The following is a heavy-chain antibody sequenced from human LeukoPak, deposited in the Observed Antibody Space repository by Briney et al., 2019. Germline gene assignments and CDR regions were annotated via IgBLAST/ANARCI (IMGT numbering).Heavy chain of an antibody. D-gene: IGHD6-13*01. V-gene: IGHV4-34*01. CDR1: GGSFSGYY. Sequence: SETLSLTCAVYGGSFSGYYWSWIRQTPEKGLEWIGEINHSGNTKYNPSLKSRVTLSVDKSKNQFSMKLSSVTAADTAVYYCARDRVVAAASDYYYYYYMDVWGKGTTVTVSS. J-gene: IGHJ6*03. CDR2: INHSGNT. CDR3: ARDRVVAAASDYYYYYYMDV.